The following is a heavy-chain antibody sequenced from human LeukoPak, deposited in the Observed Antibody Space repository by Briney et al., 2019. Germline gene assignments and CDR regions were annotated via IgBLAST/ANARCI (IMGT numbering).Heavy chain of an antibody. CDR2: VRNDGSGE. J-gene: IGHJ4*02. CDR1: GFTFSDSG. CDR3: AKVSD. Sequence: GGSLRLSCATSGFTFSDSGMHWVRQAPGKGLEWVAYVRNDGSGETYVDSVKGRFTISRDNSKNTLYLEMNSLRVEDTAVYYCAKVSDWGQGILVTVSS. V-gene: IGHV3-30*02.